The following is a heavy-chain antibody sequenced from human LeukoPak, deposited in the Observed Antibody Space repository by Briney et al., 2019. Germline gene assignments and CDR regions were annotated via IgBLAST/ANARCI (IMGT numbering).Heavy chain of an antibody. Sequence: TGGPLRLSCAASGFTFSSYGMHWVRQAPGKGLVWVSRINTDGSSTSNADSVKGRFTISRDNAKNTLYLQMNSLRAEDTAVYYCARDYLCAFDIWGQGTMVTVSS. D-gene: IGHD5-12*01. CDR3: ARDYLCAFDI. CDR1: GFTFSSYG. V-gene: IGHV3-74*01. J-gene: IGHJ3*02. CDR2: INTDGSST.